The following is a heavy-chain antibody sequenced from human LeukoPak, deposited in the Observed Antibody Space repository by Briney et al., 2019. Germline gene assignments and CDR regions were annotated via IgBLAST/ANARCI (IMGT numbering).Heavy chain of an antibody. Sequence: ASVKVSCKASGGTFSSYAISWVRQAPGQGLEWMGGIIPIFGTANYAQKFQGRVTITADESTSTAYMELSSLRSEDTAVYYCARDQGYCSSTSCYFDYWGQGTLVTVSS. J-gene: IGHJ4*02. CDR3: ARDQGYCSSTSCYFDY. V-gene: IGHV1-69*13. D-gene: IGHD2-2*01. CDR1: GGTFSSYA. CDR2: IIPIFGTA.